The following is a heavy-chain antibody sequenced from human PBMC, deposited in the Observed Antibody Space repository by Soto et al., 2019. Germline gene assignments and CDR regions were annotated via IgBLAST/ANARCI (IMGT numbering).Heavy chain of an antibody. CDR1: GGSFSGYY. V-gene: IGHV4-34*01. CDR2: INHSGST. CDR3: ARGLSYGDYEGY. Sequence: PSETLSLTCAVYGGSFSGYYWTWIRQPPGTGLEWIGEINHSGSTNYNPTLKSRVTISVDTSKNQFSLKLTSVTAADTAVYYCARGLSYGDYEGYWGQGTLVTVSS. D-gene: IGHD4-17*01. J-gene: IGHJ4*02.